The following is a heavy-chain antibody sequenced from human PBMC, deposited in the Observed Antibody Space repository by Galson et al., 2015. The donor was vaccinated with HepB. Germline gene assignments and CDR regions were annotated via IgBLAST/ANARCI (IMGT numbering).Heavy chain of an antibody. CDR2: ISYDGATR. CDR3: ARGGTTEKLDY. Sequence: SLRLSCAASGFTLSRYVMHWVRQAPGKGLEWVAFISYDGATRYYADPVKGRFTISRDNSKNTLYLQMHSLRPADTAVFFCARGGTTEKLDYWGQGTLVTVSS. D-gene: IGHD2/OR15-2a*01. J-gene: IGHJ4*02. V-gene: IGHV3-30-3*01. CDR1: GFTLSRYV.